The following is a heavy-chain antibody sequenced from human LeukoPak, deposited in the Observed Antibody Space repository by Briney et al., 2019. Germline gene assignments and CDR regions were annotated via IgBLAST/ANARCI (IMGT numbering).Heavy chain of an antibody. J-gene: IGHJ4*02. CDR2: SYYSGST. Sequence: SETLSLTCTVSGGSISSYYWSWIRQPPGKGLEWIGYSYYSGSTNYNPSLKSQVTISVDTSKNQFSLKLSSVTAADTAVYYCARGGHYYDSSAYGFDYWGQGTLVTVSS. CDR3: ARGGHYYDSSAYGFDY. CDR1: GGSISSYY. D-gene: IGHD3-22*01. V-gene: IGHV4-59*01.